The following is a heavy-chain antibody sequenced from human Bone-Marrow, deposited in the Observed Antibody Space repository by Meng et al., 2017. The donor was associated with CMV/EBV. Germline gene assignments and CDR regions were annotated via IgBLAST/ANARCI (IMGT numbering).Heavy chain of an antibody. Sequence: SVKVSCKASGGTFSSYAISWVRQAPGQGLEWMGGIIPNRGIANYAQKFQGRVTITADKSTSTAYMELSSLRSEDTAVYYCARDRRSEHPYYYYGMDVWGQGTTVTVSS. CDR2: IIPNRGIA. CDR1: GGTFSSYA. D-gene: IGHD3-3*01. CDR3: ARDRRSEHPYYYYGMDV. V-gene: IGHV1-69*10. J-gene: IGHJ6*02.